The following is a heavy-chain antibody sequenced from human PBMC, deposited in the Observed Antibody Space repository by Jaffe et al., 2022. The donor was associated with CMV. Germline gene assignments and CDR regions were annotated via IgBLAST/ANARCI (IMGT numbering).Heavy chain of an antibody. J-gene: IGHJ6*03. CDR3: ARDGSYCSGGSCFGITYYYYYYMDV. Sequence: EVQLVESGGGLVKPGGSLRLSCAASGFTFSSYSMNWVRQAPGKGLEWVSSISSSSSYIYYADSVKGRFTISRDNAKNSLYLQMNSLRAEDTAVYYCARDGSYCSGGSCFGITYYYYYYMDVWGKGTTVTVSS. V-gene: IGHV3-21*01. CDR1: GFTFSSYS. CDR2: ISSSSSYI. D-gene: IGHD2-15*01.